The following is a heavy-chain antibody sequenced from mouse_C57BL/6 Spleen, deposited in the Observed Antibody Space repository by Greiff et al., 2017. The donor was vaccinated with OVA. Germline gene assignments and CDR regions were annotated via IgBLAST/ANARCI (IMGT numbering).Heavy chain of an antibody. Sequence: VQLQQSGAELARPGASVKLSCKASGYTFTSYGISWVKQRTGQGLEWIGEIYPRSGNTYYNEKFKGKATLTADQSSSTAYMELRSLTSEDSAVYFCARYDDYSDAMDYWGQGTSVTVSS. CDR2: IYPRSGNT. J-gene: IGHJ4*01. CDR3: ARYDDYSDAMDY. D-gene: IGHD2-3*01. V-gene: IGHV1-81*01. CDR1: GYTFTSYG.